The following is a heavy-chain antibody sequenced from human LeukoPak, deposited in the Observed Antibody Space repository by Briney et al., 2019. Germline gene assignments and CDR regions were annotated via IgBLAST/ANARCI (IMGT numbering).Heavy chain of an antibody. CDR3: ARAPSETRYSRASEYYFEF. CDR2: IYTTGRA. J-gene: IGHJ4*02. V-gene: IGHV4-4*07. CDR1: NGYISNYF. D-gene: IGHD3-9*01. Sequence: SETLSLTCTVSNGYISNYFWSWIRQPAGKGLEWIGRIYTTGRANYNPSLRSRVTMSLDGSEKQFSLRLNSVTAADPAVYYCARAPSETRYSRASEYYFEFWGQKILVSVPS.